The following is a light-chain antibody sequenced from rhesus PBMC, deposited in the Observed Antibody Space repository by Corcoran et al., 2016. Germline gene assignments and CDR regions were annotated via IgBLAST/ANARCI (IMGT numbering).Light chain of an antibody. CDR1: QSVSSY. CDR3: RKYSSSPFT. Sequence: QVILTQSPATLSLSPGERATLSCRASQSVSSYLAWYQQKPGQAPRLLIYGASSRATGIPARFSGSGSVTEFTLTISSLEPGDFAVYYCRKYSSSPFTFGPGTKLVIK. V-gene: IGKV3-53*01. CDR2: GAS. J-gene: IGKJ3*01.